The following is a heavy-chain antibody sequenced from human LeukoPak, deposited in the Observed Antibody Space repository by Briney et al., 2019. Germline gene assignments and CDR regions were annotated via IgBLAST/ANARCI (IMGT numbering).Heavy chain of an antibody. CDR2: INQDESEK. Sequence: GGSLRLSCAVSGFTLNKFWLSWVRQAPGKGLEWVANINQDESEKYYMDSVKGRFTISRDNSKNTLYLQMNSLRAEDTAVYYCAKDGIVVVPAATTGGPAAGIHWGQGTLVTVSS. V-gene: IGHV3-7*03. CDR3: AKDGIVVVPAATTGGPAAGIH. CDR1: GFTLNKFW. D-gene: IGHD2-2*01. J-gene: IGHJ4*02.